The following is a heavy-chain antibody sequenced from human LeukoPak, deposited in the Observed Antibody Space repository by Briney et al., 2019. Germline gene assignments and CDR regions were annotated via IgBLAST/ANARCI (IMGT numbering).Heavy chain of an antibody. V-gene: IGHV1-69*05. CDR2: IIPIFGTA. CDR1: GGTFSSYA. D-gene: IGHD3-22*01. CDR3: ASDPMIVRSPVGD. J-gene: IGHJ4*02. Sequence: SVKVSCKASGGTFSSYAIRWVRQAPGQGLEWMGRIIPIFGTANYAQKFQGRVTITTDESTSTAYMELSRLRSEDTAVYYCASDPMIVRSPVGDWGQGTLVTVSS.